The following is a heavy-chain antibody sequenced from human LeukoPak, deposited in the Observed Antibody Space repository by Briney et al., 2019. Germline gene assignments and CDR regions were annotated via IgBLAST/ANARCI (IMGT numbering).Heavy chain of an antibody. CDR1: GGSINNYY. V-gene: IGHV4-59*10. CDR2: IFTSGSN. Sequence: PSETLSLTCAVSGGSINNYYWSWIRQPAGKGLEWIGRIFTSGSNKYNASLKSRVTMSVDTSKNQFSLKLRSMTAADTAVYYCARAPVTVKDSLDIWGQGTMVTVSS. J-gene: IGHJ3*02. D-gene: IGHD4-11*01. CDR3: ARAPVTVKDSLDI.